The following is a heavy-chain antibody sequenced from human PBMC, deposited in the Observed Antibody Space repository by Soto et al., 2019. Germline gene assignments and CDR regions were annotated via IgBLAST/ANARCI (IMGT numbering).Heavy chain of an antibody. Sequence: SETLSLTCTVFGGSVSSGSNYWSWIRQPPXKGLEWIGYIFYSGSTNYSPSLKSRVTISLDTSKNQFSLKVSSVTAADTAAYYCAREGGGVSKVARKYFYYYAMDVWGQGTTVTVSS. V-gene: IGHV4-61*01. CDR1: GGSVSSGSNY. J-gene: IGHJ6*02. D-gene: IGHD2-8*02. CDR2: IFYSGST. CDR3: AREGGGVSKVARKYFYYYAMDV.